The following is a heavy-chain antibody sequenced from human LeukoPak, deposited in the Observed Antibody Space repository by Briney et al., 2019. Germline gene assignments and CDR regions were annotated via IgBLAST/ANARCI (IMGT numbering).Heavy chain of an antibody. D-gene: IGHD5-24*01. Sequence: TSQTLSLTCAISGDSVSTNSVAWHWIRQSPSRGLEWLGRTYYRCKWYNDYAVSVKSRITINPDTSKNQISLKLKSVTPEDTAVYYCARELDGYNSKPLDYWGQGTLVTVSS. V-gene: IGHV6-1*01. CDR3: ARELDGYNSKPLDY. J-gene: IGHJ4*02. CDR2: TYYRCKWYN. CDR1: GDSVSTNSVA.